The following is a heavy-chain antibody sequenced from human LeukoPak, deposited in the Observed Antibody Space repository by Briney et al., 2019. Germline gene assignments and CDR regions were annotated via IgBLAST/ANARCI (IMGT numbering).Heavy chain of an antibody. CDR2: ITSSCSYI. V-gene: IGHV3-21*01. CDR3: ARDGAEAAADLDS. CDR1: GFTFSSYC. D-gene: IGHD6-25*01. J-gene: IGHJ4*02. Sequence: GGSLRLSCAASGFTFSSYCINWVRQAPGKGLEWVSSITSSCSYIFYADSVKGRFTISRDNAKNSLYLQMNSLRAEDTAVYYCARDGAEAAADLDSWGQGTLVTVSS.